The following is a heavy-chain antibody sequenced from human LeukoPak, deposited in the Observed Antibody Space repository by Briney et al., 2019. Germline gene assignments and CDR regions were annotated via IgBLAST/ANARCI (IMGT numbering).Heavy chain of an antibody. J-gene: IGHJ4*02. CDR1: GFTSSSYS. Sequence: GGSLRLSCAASGFTSSSYSMNWVRQAPGKGLEWVSSISSSSSYIYYADSVKGRFTISRDNAKNSLYLQMNSLRAEDTAVYYCARDGWLLGDNPSFDYWGQGTLVTVSS. D-gene: IGHD5-24*01. CDR3: ARDGWLLGDNPSFDY. V-gene: IGHV3-21*01. CDR2: ISSSSSYI.